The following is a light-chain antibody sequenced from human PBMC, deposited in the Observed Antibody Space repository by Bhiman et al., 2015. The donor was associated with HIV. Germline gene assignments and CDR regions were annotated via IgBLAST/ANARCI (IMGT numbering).Light chain of an antibody. Sequence: LTQPPSASATPGQRVTISCSGSSSNIGSKTVNWYQQLPGTAPKLLIYSNNQRPSGVPDRFSGSKSGTSASLAISGLQSEDEADYYCAAWDDSLNAWVFGGGTKLTVL. V-gene: IGLV1-44*01. CDR3: AAWDDSLNAWV. CDR1: SSNIGSKT. CDR2: SNN. J-gene: IGLJ3*02.